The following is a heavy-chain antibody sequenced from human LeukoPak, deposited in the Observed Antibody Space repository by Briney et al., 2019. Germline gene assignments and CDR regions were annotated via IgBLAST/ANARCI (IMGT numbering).Heavy chain of an antibody. CDR2: ISGTGNTI. V-gene: IGHV3-48*03. J-gene: IGHJ4*01. CDR1: GFTFSTYD. D-gene: IGHD3-3*02. CDR3: AKALRHFGETFDY. Sequence: GRSLRLSCAASGFTFSTYDMNWVRQAPGKGVEWVSYISGTGNTIYYADSVKGRFTVSRDNAKNSLYLQMNSLRAEDTAIYYCAKALRHFGETFDYWGQGTVVTVSS.